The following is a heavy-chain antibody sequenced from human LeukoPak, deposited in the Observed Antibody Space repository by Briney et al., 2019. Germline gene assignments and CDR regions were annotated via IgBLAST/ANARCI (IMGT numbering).Heavy chain of an antibody. V-gene: IGHV1-2*02. CDR3: ARRKGDYGGNPIDY. CDR2: INPNSGGT. CDR1: GYTFTGYY. Sequence: ASAKVSCKASGYTFTGYYMHWVRQAPGQGLEWMGWINPNSGGTNYAQKFQGRVTMTRDTSISTAYMELSRLRSDDTAVYYCARRKGDYGGNPIDYWGQGTLVTVSS. J-gene: IGHJ4*02. D-gene: IGHD4-23*01.